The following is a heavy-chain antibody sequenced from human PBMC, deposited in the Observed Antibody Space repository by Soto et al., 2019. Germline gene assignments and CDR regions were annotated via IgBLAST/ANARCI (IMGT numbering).Heavy chain of an antibody. Sequence: PGGSLRLSCGASGFTFSSFAMTWVRQAPGKGLEWVSATTPGGDCTYYADSVKGRFTISRDNSKNTLYLQMNSLRAEDTAVYYCAKDLLTYYYDSSRYPIDYWGQGTLVTVSS. CDR1: GFTFSSFA. CDR2: TTPGGDCT. V-gene: IGHV3-23*01. D-gene: IGHD3-22*01. J-gene: IGHJ4*02. CDR3: AKDLLTYYYDSSRYPIDY.